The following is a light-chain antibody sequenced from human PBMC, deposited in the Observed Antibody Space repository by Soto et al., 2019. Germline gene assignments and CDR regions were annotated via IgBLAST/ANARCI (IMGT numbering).Light chain of an antibody. Sequence: DIRMTQSPASLSASVGDRVTITCRASQSISSYLNWYQQKPGKAPKLLIYAASSLQSGVPSRFSGSGSGTDFTLTISRLEPGDFAVYYCQQYGYSSWTFGQGTKVDIK. CDR3: QQYGYSSWT. CDR1: QSISSY. CDR2: AAS. J-gene: IGKJ1*01. V-gene: IGKV1-39*01.